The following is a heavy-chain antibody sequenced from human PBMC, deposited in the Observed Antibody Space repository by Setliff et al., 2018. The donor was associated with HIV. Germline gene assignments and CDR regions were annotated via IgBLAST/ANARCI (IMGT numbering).Heavy chain of an antibody. D-gene: IGHD6-19*01. J-gene: IGHJ4*02. CDR1: GFTFRHYS. CDR2: ITDNGDT. CDR3: ARLSSGWSGISHFDY. Sequence: GGSLRLSCAASGFTFRHYSMNWARQAPGKGLEWFSSITDNGDTLYTDSVKGRFIISRDNAKNSLYLQMNSLRVEDTAVYYCARLSSGWSGISHFDYWGQGTLVTVSS. V-gene: IGHV3-21*01.